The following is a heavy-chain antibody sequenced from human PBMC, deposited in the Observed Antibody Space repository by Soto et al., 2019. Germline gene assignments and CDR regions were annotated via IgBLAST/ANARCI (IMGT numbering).Heavy chain of an antibody. CDR3: ARGPSADKVDY. J-gene: IGHJ4*02. CDR2: IYNSGST. V-gene: IGHV4-30-4*01. Sequence: QVQLQESGPGLVEPSQTLSLTCTVSGGSISSGDYYWSWIRKPPGKGLEWIGHIYNSGSTYTNPSLRSRGTISVYTSKNHVSLKLSSVTAADTAIYYCARGPSADKVDYWGQGALVTVSS. D-gene: IGHD3-3*01. CDR1: GGSISSGDYY.